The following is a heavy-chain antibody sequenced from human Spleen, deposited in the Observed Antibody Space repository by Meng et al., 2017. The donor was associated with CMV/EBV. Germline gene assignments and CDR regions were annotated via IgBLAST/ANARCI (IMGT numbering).Heavy chain of an antibody. D-gene: IGHD3-22*01. CDR3: AKRGDSSGTYAMDV. V-gene: IGHV3-30*02. J-gene: IGHJ6*02. CDR1: GFTFSSYA. CDR2: IRFDGTNK. Sequence: GGSLRLSCAASGFTFSSYAMHWVCQAPGKGLEWVANIRFDGTNKYHADSVKGRFTISRDNSKNTLYLQMNSLRAEDTAVYYCAKRGDSSGTYAMDVWGQGTTVTVSS.